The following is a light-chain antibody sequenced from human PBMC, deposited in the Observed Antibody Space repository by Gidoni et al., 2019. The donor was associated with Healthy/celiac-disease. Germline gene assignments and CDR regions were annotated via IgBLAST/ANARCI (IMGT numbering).Light chain of an antibody. Sequence: DIHMTHSPSFLSASVGDRVTITCQPSRDMTKYLHWYQQKPGKAPKLLIYDASNLQAGVPSRFSGSGSGTDFTFTISSLLPEDFATYYCQQYDNFPNTFGQGTKLEIK. CDR2: DAS. J-gene: IGKJ2*01. CDR1: RDMTKY. V-gene: IGKV1-33*01. CDR3: QQYDNFPNT.